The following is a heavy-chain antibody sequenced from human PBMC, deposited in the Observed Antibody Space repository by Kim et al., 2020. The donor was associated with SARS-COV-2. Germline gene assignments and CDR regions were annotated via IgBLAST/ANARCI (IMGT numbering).Heavy chain of an antibody. CDR3: ARGIRRYLGSSTSSPFDP. J-gene: IGHJ5*02. V-gene: IGHV4-39*07. D-gene: IGHD2-2*01. CDR2: IYYSGST. Sequence: SETLSLTCTVSGGSISSSSYYWGWIRQPPGKGLEWIGSIYYSGSTYYNPSLKSRVTISVDTSKNQFSLKLSSVTAADTAVYYCARGIRRYLGSSTSSPFDPWGQGTLVTVSS. CDR1: GGSISSSSYY.